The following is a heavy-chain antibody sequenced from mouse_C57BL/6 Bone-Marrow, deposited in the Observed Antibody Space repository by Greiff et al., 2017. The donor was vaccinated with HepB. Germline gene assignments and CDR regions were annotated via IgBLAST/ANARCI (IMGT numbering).Heavy chain of an antibody. V-gene: IGHV1-69*01. CDR3: ARRGIYYGNFDY. CDR2: IDPSDSYT. CDR1: GYTFTSYW. Sequence: QVQLQQPGAELVMPGASVKLSCKASGYTFTSYWMHWVKQRPGQGLEWIGEIDPSDSYTNYNQKFKGKSTLTVDKSSSTAYMQLSSLTSEDSAVYYCARRGIYYGNFDYWGKGTTLTVSS. J-gene: IGHJ2*01. D-gene: IGHD2-1*01.